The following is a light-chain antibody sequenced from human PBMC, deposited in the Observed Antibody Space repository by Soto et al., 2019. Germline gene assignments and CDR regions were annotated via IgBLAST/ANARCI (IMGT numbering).Light chain of an antibody. CDR2: GAS. Sequence: EIVMKQSPATLSVSPGERATLSCRASQSVSSKLAWYQQKPGQAPRLVIYGASTRAADIPARFSGSGSGTDFTLTISSLQSEDFAVYYCQQYSNWWTFGQGTKVDIK. CDR3: QQYSNWWT. CDR1: QSVSSK. V-gene: IGKV3-15*01. J-gene: IGKJ1*01.